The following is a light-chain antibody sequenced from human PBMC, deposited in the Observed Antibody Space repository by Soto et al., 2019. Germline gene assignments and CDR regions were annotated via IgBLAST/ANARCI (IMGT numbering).Light chain of an antibody. CDR2: EVS. Sequence: QSALTQPPSASGSPGQPVTISCTGTPSDVGASNYVSWYQQQPGKATKLMISEVSKRPSGVPDRFAGSKSGNTASLTVSGLQAEDEADYYCSSSAGTKNMVFGAGTKLTVL. J-gene: IGLJ2*01. CDR3: SSSAGTKNMV. CDR1: PSDVGASNY. V-gene: IGLV2-8*01.